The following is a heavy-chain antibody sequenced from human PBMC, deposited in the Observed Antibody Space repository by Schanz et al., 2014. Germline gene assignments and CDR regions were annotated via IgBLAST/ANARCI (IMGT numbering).Heavy chain of an antibody. CDR3: AKDGRLPYYGTGSDFDY. CDR2: MIGSGSSV. Sequence: EVQLLESGGGLVQPGGSLRLSCAASGFTFSIYGMSWVRQAPGKGLEWVSRMIGSGSSVFYADSVKGRFTISRDNLKNTVYLQMTSLRAADTAVYYCAKDGRLPYYGTGSDFDYWGQGTLVAVSS. V-gene: IGHV3-23*01. J-gene: IGHJ4*02. D-gene: IGHD3-22*01. CDR1: GFTFSIYG.